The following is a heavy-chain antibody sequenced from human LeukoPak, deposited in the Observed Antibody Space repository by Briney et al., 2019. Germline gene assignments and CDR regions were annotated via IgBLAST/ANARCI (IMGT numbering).Heavy chain of an antibody. J-gene: IGHJ6*03. CDR1: RFTFSSYA. CDR2: ISYDGSNK. V-gene: IGHV3-30-3*02. Sequence: GGSLRLSCAASRFTFSSYAMHWVRQAPGKGLEWVAVISYDGSNKYYADSVKGRFTIYRDNSKNTLSLQMNRLRAEDTAVYYWAKDRGYFDYSMDVWGKGPTVT. D-gene: IGHD2-2*03. CDR3: AKDRGYFDYSMDV.